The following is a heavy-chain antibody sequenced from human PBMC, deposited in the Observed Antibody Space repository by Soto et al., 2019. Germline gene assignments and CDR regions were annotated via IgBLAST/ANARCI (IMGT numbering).Heavy chain of an antibody. CDR2: INAGNGNT. CDR1: GYTFTSYA. V-gene: IGHV1-3*01. D-gene: IGHD6-19*01. Sequence: ASVKVSCKASGYTFTSYAMHWVRQAPGQRLEWMGWINAGNGNTKYSQKFQERVTITRDMSTSTAYMELSSLRSEDTAVYYCAAKGHDAAGTDFDYWGQGTLVTVSS. CDR3: AAKGHDAAGTDFDY. J-gene: IGHJ4*02.